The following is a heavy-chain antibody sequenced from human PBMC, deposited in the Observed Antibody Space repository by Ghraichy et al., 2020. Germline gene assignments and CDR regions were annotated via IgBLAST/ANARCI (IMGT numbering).Heavy chain of an antibody. Sequence: GGSLRLSCAASGFTFSSYAMSWVRQAPGKGLEWVSAISGSGGSTYYADSVKGRFTISRDNSKNTLYLQMNSLRAEDTAVYYCAKDSPVLLWFGDQARDYWGQGTLVTVSS. J-gene: IGHJ4*02. CDR1: GFTFSSYA. CDR2: ISGSGGST. V-gene: IGHV3-23*01. D-gene: IGHD3-10*01. CDR3: AKDSPVLLWFGDQARDY.